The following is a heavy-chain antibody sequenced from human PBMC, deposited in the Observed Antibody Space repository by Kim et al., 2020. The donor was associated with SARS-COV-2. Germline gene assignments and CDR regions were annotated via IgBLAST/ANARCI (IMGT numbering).Heavy chain of an antibody. CDR3: ARLRWDTAMVTNRGQVDY. Sequence: SETLSLTCTVSGGSISSYYWSWIRQPPGKGLEWIGYIYYSGSTNYNPSLKSRVTISVDTSKNQFSLKLSSVTAADTAVYYCARLRWDTAMVTNRGQVDYWGQGTLVTVSS. CDR1: GGSISSYY. D-gene: IGHD5-18*01. CDR2: IYYSGST. V-gene: IGHV4-59*08. J-gene: IGHJ4*02.